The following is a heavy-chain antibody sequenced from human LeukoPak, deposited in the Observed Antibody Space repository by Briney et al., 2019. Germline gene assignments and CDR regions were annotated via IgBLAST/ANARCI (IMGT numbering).Heavy chain of an antibody. J-gene: IGHJ4*02. CDR2: IYYSGNT. D-gene: IGHD1-1*01. CDR1: GVSISSYY. CDR3: ARDRGTMGWNDEWFFDY. Sequence: SETLSLTCTVSGVSISSYYWSWIRQPPGKGLEWIGYIYYSGNTNYNPSLKSRVTISVDTSKNQFSLKLSSVTAADTAVYYCARDRGTMGWNDEWFFDYWGQGTLVTVSS. V-gene: IGHV4-59*01.